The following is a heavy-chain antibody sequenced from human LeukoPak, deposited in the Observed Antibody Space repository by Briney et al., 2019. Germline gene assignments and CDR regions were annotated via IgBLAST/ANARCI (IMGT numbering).Heavy chain of an antibody. CDR3: ARSNQADDY. V-gene: IGHV3-74*01. J-gene: IGHJ4*02. CDR1: GFTFSSYW. CDR2: INPGGSSM. D-gene: IGHD1-14*01. Sequence: GGSLRLSCAASGFTFSSYWMHWVRQVPGKGLVWVARINPGGSSMTYADSVKGRFTISRDNAKNTLYLQMDSLRAEDTGVYYCARSNQADDYWGQGTLVTVSS.